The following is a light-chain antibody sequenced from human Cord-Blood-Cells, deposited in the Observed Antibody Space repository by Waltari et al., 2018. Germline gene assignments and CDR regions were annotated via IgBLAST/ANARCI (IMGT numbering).Light chain of an antibody. J-gene: IGKJ2*01. V-gene: IGKV3-15*01. Sequence: EIVMTQSPATLSVSPGERATLSCRASQSVSSNLAWYQQKPGQAPRLLIYGASTRATGIPARFSGSGSGTEFTLTISSLQSEDFAVYYCQQYNNWPPSPQMYTFGQGTKLEIK. CDR2: GAS. CDR1: QSVSSN. CDR3: QQYNNWPPSPQMYT.